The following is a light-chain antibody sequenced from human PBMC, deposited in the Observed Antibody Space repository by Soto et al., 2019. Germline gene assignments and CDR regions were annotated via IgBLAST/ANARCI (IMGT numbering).Light chain of an antibody. CDR2: EVS. J-gene: IGLJ1*01. CDR1: SSDVGGYDF. CDR3: SSYTSDWGV. Sequence: QSVLTQPASVSGSPGQSITIYCTGTSSDVGGYDFVSWYQHHPGKAPKLIIYEVSTRPSGVSNRFSGSKSGNTASLTISGLQAEDEADYYCSSYTSDWGVFGTGTKLTVL. V-gene: IGLV2-14*01.